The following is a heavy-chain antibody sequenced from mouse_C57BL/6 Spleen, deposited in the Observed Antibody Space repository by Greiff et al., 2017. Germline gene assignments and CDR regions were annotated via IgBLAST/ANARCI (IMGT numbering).Heavy chain of an antibody. J-gene: IGHJ4*01. CDR3: ARCSSLYYAMDY. D-gene: IGHD1-1*01. CDR1: GYSITSGYY. V-gene: IGHV3-6*01. Sequence: DVKLQESGPGLVKPSQSLSLTCSVTGYSITSGYYWNWIRQFPGNKLEWMGYISYDGSNNYNPSLKNRISITRDTSKNQFFLKLHSVTTEDTSTYYFARCSSLYYAMDYWGQGTSVTVSS. CDR2: ISYDGSN.